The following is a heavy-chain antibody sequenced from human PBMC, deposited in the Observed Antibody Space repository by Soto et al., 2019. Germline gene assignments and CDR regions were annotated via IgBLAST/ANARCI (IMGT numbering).Heavy chain of an antibody. Sequence: ASVKVSCKVSGYTLTELSMHWVRQAPGKGLEWMGGFDPEDGETIYAQKFQGRVTMTEDTSTDTAYMELSSLRSEDTAVYYCATQRRFGSYHLDAFDIWGQGTMVTVSS. CDR1: GYTLTELS. J-gene: IGHJ3*02. CDR3: ATQRRFGSYHLDAFDI. CDR2: FDPEDGET. D-gene: IGHD1-26*01. V-gene: IGHV1-24*01.